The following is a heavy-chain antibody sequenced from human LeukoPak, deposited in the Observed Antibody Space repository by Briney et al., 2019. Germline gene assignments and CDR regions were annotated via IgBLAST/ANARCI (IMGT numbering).Heavy chain of an antibody. CDR2: IYYSGST. CDR1: GGSISTYY. D-gene: IGHD2-2*01. Sequence: SETLSLTCTVSGGSISTYYWTWIRQPPGKGLEWIGYIYYSGSTDYNPSLRSRVTISLDTSKNQFSLKLSSVTAADTAVYYCARGPAGPYYFDYWGQGTLVTVSS. J-gene: IGHJ4*02. CDR3: ARGPAGPYYFDY. V-gene: IGHV4-59*01.